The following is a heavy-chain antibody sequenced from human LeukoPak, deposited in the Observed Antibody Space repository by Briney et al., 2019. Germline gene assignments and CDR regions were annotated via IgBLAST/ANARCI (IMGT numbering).Heavy chain of an antibody. CDR1: GFTFSSYW. D-gene: IGHD5-24*01. V-gene: IGHV3-7*01. J-gene: IGHJ4*02. Sequence: GGSLRLSCAASGFTFSSYWMSWVRQAPGKGLEWVANIKQDGSEKYYVDSVKGRFAISRDNAKNSLYLQMNSLRAEDTAVYYCARERDGRFFDYWGQGTLVTVSS. CDR2: IKQDGSEK. CDR3: ARERDGRFFDY.